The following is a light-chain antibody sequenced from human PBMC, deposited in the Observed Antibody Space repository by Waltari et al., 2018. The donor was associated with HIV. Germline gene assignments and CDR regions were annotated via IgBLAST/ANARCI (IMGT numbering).Light chain of an antibody. J-gene: IGLJ3*02. CDR1: SSDIGAYNR. CDR2: EVT. CDR3: SSYTTSSTGV. V-gene: IGLV2-18*02. Sequence: QSALTQPPSVSGSLGQSVTISCTGTSSDIGAYNRVSWYQQSPGTAPKLRIYEVTHRPSGVTVRLSGSKSGKTASLTISGLQADDEADYYCSSYTTSSTGVFGGGTKLTVL.